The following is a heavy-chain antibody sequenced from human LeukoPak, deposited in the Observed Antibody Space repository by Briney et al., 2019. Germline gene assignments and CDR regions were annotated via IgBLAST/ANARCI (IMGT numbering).Heavy chain of an antibody. CDR2: ISAYNGNT. CDR1: GYTFTSYG. V-gene: IGHV1-18*01. CDR3: ARDHVAVPAAMVYYYGMDV. Sequence: EASVKVSCKASGYTFTSYGISWVRQAPGQGLEWMGWISAYNGNTNYAQKLQGRVTMTTDTSTSTAYMELRSLRSDDTAVYYCARDHVAVPAAMVYYYGMDVWGQGTTVTVSS. J-gene: IGHJ6*02. D-gene: IGHD2-2*01.